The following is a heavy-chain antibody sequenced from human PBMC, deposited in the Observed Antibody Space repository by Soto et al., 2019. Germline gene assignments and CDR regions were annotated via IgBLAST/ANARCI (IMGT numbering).Heavy chain of an antibody. J-gene: IGHJ4*02. Sequence: SETLSLTCTVSGGSVSSGSYFWSWIRQPPGKGLEWLGYIYYTGSTNYNPYLKSRVTISVDTSKNQFSLKLSSVTAADTAVYYCARAEMQWLVPFDYWGQGTLVTVSS. V-gene: IGHV4-61*01. CDR1: GGSVSSGSYF. CDR3: ARAEMQWLVPFDY. D-gene: IGHD6-19*01. CDR2: IYYTGST.